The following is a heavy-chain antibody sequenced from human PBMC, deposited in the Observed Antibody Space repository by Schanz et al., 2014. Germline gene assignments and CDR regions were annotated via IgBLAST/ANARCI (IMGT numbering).Heavy chain of an antibody. D-gene: IGHD5-12*01. CDR1: GGSFSGYY. CDR3: ASPSGYSDYGTYFDF. J-gene: IGHJ4*02. V-gene: IGHV4-31*11. Sequence: QVQLQESGPGLVKPSQTLSLTCAVYGGSFSGYYWSWIRQHPGKGLEWIGFISYSGSTYYNPSLKSRVTISVDTSKNQFSLKLSSVTAADTAVYYCASPSGYSDYGTYFDFWGQGTLVTVSS. CDR2: ISYSGST.